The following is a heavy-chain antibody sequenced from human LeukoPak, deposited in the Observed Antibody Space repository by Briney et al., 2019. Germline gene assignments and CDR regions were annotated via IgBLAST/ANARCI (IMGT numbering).Heavy chain of an antibody. J-gene: IGHJ4*02. V-gene: IGHV4-34*01. Sequence: SETLSLTCAVYGGSFSTYSWSWIRQPPGKGLEWIGDINYSGNTNYNPSFKSRVTISIDRSKNQFSLKVSSVTAADTAVYYCARTTGTMGYYFDYWGQGTLVSVSS. D-gene: IGHD1-7*01. CDR3: ARTTGTMGYYFDY. CDR2: INYSGNT. CDR1: GGSFSTYS.